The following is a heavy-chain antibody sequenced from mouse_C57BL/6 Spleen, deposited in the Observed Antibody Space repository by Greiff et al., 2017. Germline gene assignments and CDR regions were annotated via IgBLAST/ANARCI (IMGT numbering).Heavy chain of an antibody. V-gene: IGHV5-17*01. CDR1: GFTFSDYG. J-gene: IGHJ1*03. CDR2: ISSGSSTI. Sequence: EVMLVESGGGLVKPGGSLKLSCAASGFTFSDYGMHWVRQAPEKGLEWVAYISSGSSTIYYADTVKGRFTISRDNAKNTLFLQMTSLRSEDTAMYYCAIGDYGSSYEYFDVWGTGTTVTVSS. CDR3: AIGDYGSSYEYFDV. D-gene: IGHD1-1*01.